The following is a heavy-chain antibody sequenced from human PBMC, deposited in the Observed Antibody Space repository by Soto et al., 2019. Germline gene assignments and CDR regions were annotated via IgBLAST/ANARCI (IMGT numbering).Heavy chain of an antibody. J-gene: IGHJ4*02. CDR1: GGSISSGGAYY. CDR3: ARSPKGLGNFDY. Sequence: SETLSLTCAVSGGSISSGGAYYWSWIRQSPGKGLEWIAYIHYSGSTYYNSSLKSRVTMSVDTAKNQFSLKVSSVTAADTAVYYCARSPKGLGNFDYWGQGTLVTVS. D-gene: IGHD3-10*01. V-gene: IGHV4-30-4*01. CDR2: IHYSGST.